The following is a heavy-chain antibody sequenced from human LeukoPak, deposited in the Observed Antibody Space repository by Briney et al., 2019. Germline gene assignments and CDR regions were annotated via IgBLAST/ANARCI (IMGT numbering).Heavy chain of an antibody. V-gene: IGHV3-9*01. Sequence: GRSLRLSCAASGFTFDDYAMHWVRQAPGKGLEWVSGISWNSGSIGYADSVKGRFTISRDNAKNSLYLQMNSLRAEDTALYYCAKDHMATGTFDYWGQGTLVTVSS. D-gene: IGHD2-21*02. CDR1: GFTFDDYA. CDR3: AKDHMATGTFDY. J-gene: IGHJ4*02. CDR2: ISWNSGSI.